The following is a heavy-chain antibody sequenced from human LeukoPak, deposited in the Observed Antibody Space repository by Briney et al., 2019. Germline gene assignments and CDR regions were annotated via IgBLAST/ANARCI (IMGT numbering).Heavy chain of an antibody. Sequence: SETLSLTCTVSGGSISSYYWSWIRQPPGKGLEWIGYIYYSGSTNYNPSLKGRVTISVDTSKNQFSLKLSSVTAADTAVYYCAKATSPGELAFDYWGQGTLVTVSS. V-gene: IGHV4-59*01. CDR3: AKATSPGELAFDY. CDR1: GGSISSYY. D-gene: IGHD1-26*01. CDR2: IYYSGST. J-gene: IGHJ4*02.